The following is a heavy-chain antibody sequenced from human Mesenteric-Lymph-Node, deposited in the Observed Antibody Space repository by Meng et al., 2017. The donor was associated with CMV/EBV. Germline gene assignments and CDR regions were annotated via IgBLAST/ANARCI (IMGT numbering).Heavy chain of an antibody. Sequence: ASVKVSCKASGYTFTSYDINWVRQATGQGLEWMGWMNPNSGNTGYAQKFQGRVTMTRNTSISTAYMELSSLRSEDTAVYYCARDAEFTMVRGVIITSGWFDPWGQGTLVTVSS. CDR1: GYTFTSYD. V-gene: IGHV1-8*01. D-gene: IGHD3-10*01. CDR3: ARDAEFTMVRGVIITSGWFDP. J-gene: IGHJ5*02. CDR2: MNPNSGNT.